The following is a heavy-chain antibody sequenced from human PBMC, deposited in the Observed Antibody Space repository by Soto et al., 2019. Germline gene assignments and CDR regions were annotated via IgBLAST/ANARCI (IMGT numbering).Heavy chain of an antibody. D-gene: IGHD3-22*01. Sequence: EVQLVESGGGLVQPGGSLRLSCAASGFTFSSYWMSWVRQAPGKGLEWVANIKQDGSEKYYVDSVKGRFTISRDNAKNSLYLQMNSLRAEDTAVYYCARASLYGYDSSGYQYYFDYWGQGTLVTVSS. CDR3: ARASLYGYDSSGYQYYFDY. CDR1: GFTFSSYW. CDR2: IKQDGSEK. J-gene: IGHJ4*02. V-gene: IGHV3-7*01.